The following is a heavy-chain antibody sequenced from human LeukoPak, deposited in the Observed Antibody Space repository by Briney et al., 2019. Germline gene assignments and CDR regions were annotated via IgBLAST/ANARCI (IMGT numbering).Heavy chain of an antibody. Sequence: SETLSLTCTVSGVSISSYYWSWIRQPPGKGLEWIGYIYYSGSTNYNPSLKSRVTISVDTSKNQFSLKLSSVTAADPDVYFCAGAPFVAAGTGVVEYWGQGTLVTVSS. CDR3: AGAPFVAAGTGVVEY. CDR1: GVSISSYY. J-gene: IGHJ4*02. D-gene: IGHD6-13*01. V-gene: IGHV4-59*01. CDR2: IYYSGST.